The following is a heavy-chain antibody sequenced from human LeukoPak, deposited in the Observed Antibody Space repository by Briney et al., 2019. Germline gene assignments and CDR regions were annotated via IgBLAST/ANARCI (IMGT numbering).Heavy chain of an antibody. Sequence: PGGSLRLSCAASGFTFSTYSMNWVRQAPGKGLEWVSYISSSSSTIYYADSVKGRFTISRDNAKNSLYLQMNSLSADDTAVYYCAGGVSEYSSSGDFACWGQGTLVTVSS. CDR2: ISSSSSTI. D-gene: IGHD6-6*01. V-gene: IGHV3-48*01. J-gene: IGHJ4*02. CDR3: AGGVSEYSSSGDFAC. CDR1: GFTFSTYS.